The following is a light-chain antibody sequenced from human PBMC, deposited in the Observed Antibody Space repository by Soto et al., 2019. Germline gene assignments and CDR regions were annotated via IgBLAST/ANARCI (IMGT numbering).Light chain of an antibody. J-gene: IGLJ2*01. V-gene: IGLV1-47*01. CDR2: RNN. CDR1: SSNIGSNY. Sequence: QSVLTQPPSASGTPGQRVTISCSGSSSNIGSNYVFWYQHLPGTAPKLLIYRNNQRPSGVPDRFSGSKSGTSASLAISGLGSEDETDYYCAAWDDSLSGVVFGGGTKVTVL. CDR3: AAWDDSLSGVV.